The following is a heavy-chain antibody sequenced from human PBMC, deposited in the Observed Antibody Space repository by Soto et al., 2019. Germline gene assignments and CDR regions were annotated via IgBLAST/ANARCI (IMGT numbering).Heavy chain of an antibody. CDR2: ISGSGGST. D-gene: IGHD2-15*01. V-gene: IGHV3-23*01. CDR3: AKPDCSGGSCYWGDHPEYYFDY. J-gene: IGHJ4*02. CDR1: GFTFSSYA. Sequence: GGSLRLSCAASGFTFSSYAMSWVRQAPGKGLEWVSAISGSGGSTYYADSVKGRFTISRDNSKNTLYLQRNSLRAEDTAVYYCAKPDCSGGSCYWGDHPEYYFDYWGQGTLVTVSS.